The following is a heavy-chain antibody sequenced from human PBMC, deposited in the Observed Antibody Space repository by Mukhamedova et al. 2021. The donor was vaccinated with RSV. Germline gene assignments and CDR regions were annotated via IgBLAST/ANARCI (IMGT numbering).Heavy chain of an antibody. CDR3: AKAREVGATAFDY. J-gene: IGHJ4*02. V-gene: IGHV3-23*01. D-gene: IGHD1-26*01. CDR2: ISGSGGST. Sequence: GLEWVSAISGSGGSTYYADSVKGRFTISRDNSKNTLYLQMNSLRADDTAVYYCAKAREVGATAFDYWGQGTLVTVSS.